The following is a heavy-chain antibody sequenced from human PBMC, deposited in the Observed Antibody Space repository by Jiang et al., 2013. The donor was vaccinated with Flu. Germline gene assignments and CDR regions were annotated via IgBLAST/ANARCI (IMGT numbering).Heavy chain of an antibody. D-gene: IGHD3-10*01. J-gene: IGHJ4*02. CDR1: GVTFSHYD. Sequence: VQLLESGGGVVQPGRSLRLSCTASGVTFSHYDMHWVRQAPGKGLEWVALISSYGSTEYYADSVKGRFTISRDNSKNTLYLQMNSLRAEDTAVYYCARAGAAYYYGSGRSGYFDYWGQGTLVTVSS. CDR2: ISSYGSTE. V-gene: IGHV3-30-3*01. CDR3: ARAGAAYYYGSGRSGYFDY.